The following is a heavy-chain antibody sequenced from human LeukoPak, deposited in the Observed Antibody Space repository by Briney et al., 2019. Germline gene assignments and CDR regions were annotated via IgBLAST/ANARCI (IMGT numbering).Heavy chain of an antibody. CDR1: GFTASTYY. D-gene: IGHD3-3*02. V-gene: IGHV3-53*01. CDR2: IYSGGTT. Sequence: GESLRLSCAASGFTASTYYMNWARQAPGKGLEWVSIIYSGGTTYYADSVKGRFTISRDTSKNTLSLQMNSLRAEDTAVYFCARVGDHFHWNLDLWGRGTLVTVSS. CDR3: ARVGDHFHWNLDL. J-gene: IGHJ2*01.